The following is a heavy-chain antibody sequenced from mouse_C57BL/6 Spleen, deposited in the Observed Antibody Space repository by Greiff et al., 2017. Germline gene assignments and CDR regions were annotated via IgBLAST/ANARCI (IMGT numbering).Heavy chain of an antibody. CDR3: ASFTVTTGLYYAMDY. D-gene: IGHD2-2*01. J-gene: IGHJ4*01. CDR2: IDPSDSYT. CDR1: GYTFTSYW. Sequence: QVHVKQPGAELVKPGASVKLSCKASGYTFTSYWMQWVKQRPGQGLEWIGEIDPSDSYTNYNQKFKGKATLTVDTSSSTAYMQLSSLTSEDSAVYYCASFTVTTGLYYAMDYWGQGTSVTVSS. V-gene: IGHV1-50*01.